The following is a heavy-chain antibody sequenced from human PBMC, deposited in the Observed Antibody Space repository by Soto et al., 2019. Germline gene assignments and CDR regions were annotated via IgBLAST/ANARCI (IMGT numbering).Heavy chain of an antibody. CDR2: MNPNSGNT. CDR3: ARPLNDDYFGY. J-gene: IGHJ4*02. CDR1: GYTFISYD. V-gene: IGHV1-8*01. Sequence: GASVKVSCKASGYTFISYDINWVRQATGQGLEWMGWMNPNSGNTGYAQKFQGRVTMTRDTSISTAYMELSSLRSEDTAVYYCARPLNDDYFGYWGQGTLVTVSS. D-gene: IGHD1-1*01.